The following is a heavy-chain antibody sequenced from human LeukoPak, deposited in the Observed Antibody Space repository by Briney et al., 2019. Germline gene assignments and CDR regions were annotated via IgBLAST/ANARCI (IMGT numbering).Heavy chain of an antibody. CDR3: ARWRNSGWYSGSQGY. V-gene: IGHV4-39*01. D-gene: IGHD6-19*01. CDR2: IHYSGST. CDR1: GGSISSSGYH. J-gene: IGHJ4*02. Sequence: SETLSLTCTVSGGSISSSGYHWAWIRQPPGKGLERIGSIHYSGSTYNNPSLKSRVTISVDTSKNQFSLNLSSVTAADTAVYYCARWRNSGWYSGSQGYWGQGTLVTVSS.